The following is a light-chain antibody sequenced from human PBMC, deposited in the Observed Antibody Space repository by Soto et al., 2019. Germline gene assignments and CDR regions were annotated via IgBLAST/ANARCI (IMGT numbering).Light chain of an antibody. CDR1: QYISSL. J-gene: IGKJ1*01. V-gene: IGKV1-39*01. CDR2: AAS. CDR3: QQSYSTPRT. Sequence: IQLTQARSSVSASVGDRVTFTWGASQYISSLLAWYQQKPGKAPKLLIYAASTLQSGVPSRFSGGGSGTDFTLTISSLQPEDFATYYCQQSYSTPRTFGQGTKVDI.